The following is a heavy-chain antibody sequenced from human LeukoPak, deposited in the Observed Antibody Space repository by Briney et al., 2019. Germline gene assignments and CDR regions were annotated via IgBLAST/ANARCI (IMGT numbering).Heavy chain of an antibody. CDR3: ARATSLITMIVVVTHAFDI. Sequence: GGSLRLSCAASGFTFSSYEMNWVRQAPGKGLEWVSYISSSGSTIYYADSVKGRFTISRDNAKNSPYLQMNSLRAEDTAVYYCARATSLITMIVVVTHAFDIWGQGTMVTVSS. V-gene: IGHV3-48*03. CDR2: ISSSGSTI. CDR1: GFTFSSYE. J-gene: IGHJ3*02. D-gene: IGHD3-22*01.